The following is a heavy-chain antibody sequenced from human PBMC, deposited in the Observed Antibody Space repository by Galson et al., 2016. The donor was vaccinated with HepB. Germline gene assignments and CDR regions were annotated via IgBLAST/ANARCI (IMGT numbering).Heavy chain of an antibody. Sequence: SLRLSCAASGFSFSTAGMSWVRQTPGRGLEWVSGITGSGTTTHYADSVRGRFTISRDNSKNTLYLDMSSLRAGDTAVYYCGKHGGFDYWGQGALVTVSS. V-gene: IGHV3-23*01. CDR1: GFSFSTAG. D-gene: IGHD3-16*01. CDR2: ITGSGTTT. J-gene: IGHJ4*02. CDR3: GKHGGFDY.